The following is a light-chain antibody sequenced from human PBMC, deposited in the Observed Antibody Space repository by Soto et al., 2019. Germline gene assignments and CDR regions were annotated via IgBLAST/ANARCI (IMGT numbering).Light chain of an antibody. V-gene: IGLV2-14*01. CDR2: EVS. J-gene: IGLJ2*01. Sequence: QSALTQPASVSGSPGQPITISCTGTSSDVGGYNSVSWYQQHPGKAPKLMIYEVSNRPSGVSNRFSGSKSDNTASLTISGLQAADEADYYCSSYRSSDTVVFGGGTKLTVL. CDR1: SSDVGGYNS. CDR3: SSYRSSDTVV.